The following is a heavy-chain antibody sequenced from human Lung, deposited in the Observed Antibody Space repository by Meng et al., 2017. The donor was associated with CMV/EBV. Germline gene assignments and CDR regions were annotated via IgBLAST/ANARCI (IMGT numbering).Heavy chain of an antibody. Sequence: ASVKVSXKASGYSFTGYFVNWVRQAPGQGLEWMGWINPDSGTTDYAPNFRGRVTMTRDTSINTAYMELSRLRSDDTAVYYCARSRSGGHYYYGMDVWGQGTTVTVSS. V-gene: IGHV1-2*02. CDR2: INPDSGTT. D-gene: IGHD1-14*01. CDR1: GYSFTGYF. CDR3: ARSRSGGHYYYGMDV. J-gene: IGHJ6*02.